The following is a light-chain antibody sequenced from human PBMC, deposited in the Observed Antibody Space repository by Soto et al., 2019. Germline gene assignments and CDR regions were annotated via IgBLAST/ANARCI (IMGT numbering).Light chain of an antibody. V-gene: IGKV3-20*01. CDR3: QQYGISPIT. Sequence: EIVLTQSPGTLSLSPGERATLSCRASQSVSSSYLAWYQQKPGQAPRLLIYGASSRATGIPDRFSGSGSGTDFTLTISRLEPKDFAVYYCQQYGISPITFGQGTRLEIK. J-gene: IGKJ5*01. CDR1: QSVSSSY. CDR2: GAS.